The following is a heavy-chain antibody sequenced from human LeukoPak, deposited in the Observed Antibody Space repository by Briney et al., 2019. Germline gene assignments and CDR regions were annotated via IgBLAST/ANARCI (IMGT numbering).Heavy chain of an antibody. V-gene: IGHV3-74*01. CDR1: GFAFSSYS. CDR3: AKDFGIAVAAIL. J-gene: IGHJ4*02. CDR2: INSDGSST. Sequence: PGGSLRLSCAASGFAFSSYSMNWVRQAPGKGLVWVSRINSDGSSTTYADSVKGRFTISRDNAKNTLYLQMNSLRAEDTAVYYCAKDFGIAVAAILWGQGTLVTVSS. D-gene: IGHD6-19*01.